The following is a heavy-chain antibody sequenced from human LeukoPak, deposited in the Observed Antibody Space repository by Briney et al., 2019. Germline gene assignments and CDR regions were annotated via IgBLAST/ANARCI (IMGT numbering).Heavy chain of an antibody. Sequence: GGSPRLSCAASGFTFSSYGMHWVRQAPGKGLEWVAFIRYDGSNKYYADSVKGRFTISRDNAKNSLYLQMNSLRAEDTAVYYCARDRFSGSYPLDYWGQGTLVTVSS. V-gene: IGHV3-30*02. CDR3: ARDRFSGSYPLDY. CDR2: IRYDGSNK. D-gene: IGHD1-26*01. J-gene: IGHJ4*02. CDR1: GFTFSSYG.